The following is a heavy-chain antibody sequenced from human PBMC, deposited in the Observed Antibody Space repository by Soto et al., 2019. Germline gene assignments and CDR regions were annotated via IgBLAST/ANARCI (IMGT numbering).Heavy chain of an antibody. J-gene: IGHJ6*02. D-gene: IGHD2-21*02. Sequence: PGGSLRLSCEASGFTFNSHTMHWVRQAPGMRPERISSISLSSSYTYYAESVKGRFTISRDNAKNSLFLQMNSLAAEDTAVYYCAKEIVVVTAIRHYYYGMDVWGQGTTVTVSS. CDR1: GFTFNSHT. V-gene: IGHV3-21*04. CDR3: AKEIVVVTAIRHYYYGMDV. CDR2: ISLSSSYT.